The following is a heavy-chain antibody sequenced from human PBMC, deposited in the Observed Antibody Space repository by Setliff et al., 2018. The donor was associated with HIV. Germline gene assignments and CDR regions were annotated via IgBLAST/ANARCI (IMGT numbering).Heavy chain of an antibody. CDR3: ARPRLYGTALDL. CDR2: ISSDGSNT. J-gene: IGHJ5*02. D-gene: IGHD3-10*01. CDR1: GFTFSSYG. Sequence: GGSLRLSCAASGFTFSSYGMHWVRQAPDKGLEWVAVISSDGSNTHYADFVRGRATISRDNSKNTLYLQMNSLRAEDTAVYYCARPRLYGTALDLWGQGTLVTVSS. V-gene: IGHV3-30*03.